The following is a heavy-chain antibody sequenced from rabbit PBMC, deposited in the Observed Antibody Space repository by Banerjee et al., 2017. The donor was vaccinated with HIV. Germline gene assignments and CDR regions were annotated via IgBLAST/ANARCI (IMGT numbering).Heavy chain of an antibody. D-gene: IGHD6-1*01. CDR3: ARESLIGYDL. CDR2: INSNTGNT. J-gene: IGHJ6*01. Sequence: QSLEESGGDLVKPGASLTLTCTASGLDFSSSYWICWVRQAPGKGLEWIACINSNTGNTVYASWAKGPFTISSDNAQNTLDLQMNSLTAADTATYFCARESLIGYDLWGPGTLVTVS. V-gene: IGHV1S40*01. CDR1: GLDFSSSYW.